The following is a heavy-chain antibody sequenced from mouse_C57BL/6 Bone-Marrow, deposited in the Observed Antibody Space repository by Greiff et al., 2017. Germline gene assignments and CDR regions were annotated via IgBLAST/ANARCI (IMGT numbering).Heavy chain of an antibody. Sequence: QVQLKESGPGILQPSQTLSLTCSFSGFSLSTSNMGIGWIRQPSGKGLEWLAHIWWNDAKYYNPSLKSRLTISKDTSNNQVFLKITSVDTADTATYYCAKIRSTYFFYAMDYWGQGTSVTVSS. CDR3: AKIRSTYFFYAMDY. D-gene: IGHD5-1*01. J-gene: IGHJ4*01. CDR1: GFSLSTSNMG. CDR2: IWWNDAK. V-gene: IGHV8-5*01.